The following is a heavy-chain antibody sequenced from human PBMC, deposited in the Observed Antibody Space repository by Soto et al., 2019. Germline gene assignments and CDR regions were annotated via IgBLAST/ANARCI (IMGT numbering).Heavy chain of an antibody. CDR2: ISWNSGSI. Sequence: EVQLVESGGGLVQPGRSLRLSCAASGFTFDDYAMHWVRQAPGKGLEWVSGISWNSGSIGYADSVKGRFTISRDNXKNSLYLQMNSLRAEDTALYYCAKDRGGSGWYFDYWGQGTLVTVSS. J-gene: IGHJ4*02. D-gene: IGHD6-19*01. CDR1: GFTFDDYA. V-gene: IGHV3-9*01. CDR3: AKDRGGSGWYFDY.